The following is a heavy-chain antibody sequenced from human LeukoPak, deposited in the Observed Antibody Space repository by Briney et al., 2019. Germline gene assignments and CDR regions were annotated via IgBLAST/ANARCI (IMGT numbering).Heavy chain of an antibody. J-gene: IGHJ4*02. V-gene: IGHV3-33*01. D-gene: IGHD3-22*01. CDR1: GFSFSSYG. CDR3: ARARNNYDSSGYSALDY. Sequence: GRSLRLSCAASGFSFSSYGMHWVRQAPGKGLEWVASLWYDGTNKYYADSVKGRFTISRGNSKNTLYLQMNSLRAEDTAVYYCARARNNYDSSGYSALDYWGQGTLVTVSS. CDR2: LWYDGTNK.